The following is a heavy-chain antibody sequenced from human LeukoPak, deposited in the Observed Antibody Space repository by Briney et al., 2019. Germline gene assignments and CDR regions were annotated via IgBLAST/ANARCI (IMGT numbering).Heavy chain of an antibody. CDR3: ARGERGSTIYYYYYYMDV. CDR2: IYHSGST. J-gene: IGHJ6*03. V-gene: IGHV4-30-2*01. D-gene: IGHD3-10*01. CDR1: GGSISSGGYY. Sequence: SETLSLTCTVSGGSISSGGYYWSWIRQPPGKGLEWIGYIYHSGSTYYNPSLKSRVTISVDRSKNQFSLKLSSVTAADTAVYYCARGERGSTIYYYYYYMDVWGKGITVTVSS.